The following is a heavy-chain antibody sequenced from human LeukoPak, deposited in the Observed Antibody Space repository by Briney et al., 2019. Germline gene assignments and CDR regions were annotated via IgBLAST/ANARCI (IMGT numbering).Heavy chain of an antibody. CDR3: ASPQTSGYAFGY. CDR2: ISGSGRTI. V-gene: IGHV3-48*03. Sequence: PGGSLRLSCAASGFTFSSYEMIWVRQAPGKGLECVSYISGSGRTIYYADSVKGRFTISRDNAKNSLYLQMYSLRAGDTAAYYCASPQTSGYAFGYWGQGTQVTVSS. D-gene: IGHD5-12*01. J-gene: IGHJ4*02. CDR1: GFTFSSYE.